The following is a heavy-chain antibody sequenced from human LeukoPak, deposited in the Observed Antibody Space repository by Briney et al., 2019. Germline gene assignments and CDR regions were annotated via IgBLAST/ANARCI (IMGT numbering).Heavy chain of an antibody. CDR3: ARGSSDWYGPFDY. Sequence: SGGSLRLSCAASGFTFSTYAMSCVRQAPGKGLEWVSAIRGSGGTTYYAESVKGRFTISRDNSKNTLYLQMNSLRVEDTAVYYCARGSSDWYGPFDYWGQGTLVTVSS. J-gene: IGHJ4*02. D-gene: IGHD6-19*01. CDR2: IRGSGGTT. CDR1: GFTFSTYA. V-gene: IGHV3-23*01.